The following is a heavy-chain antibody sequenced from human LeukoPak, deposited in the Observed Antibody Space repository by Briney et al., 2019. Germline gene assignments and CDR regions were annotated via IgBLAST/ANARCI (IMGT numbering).Heavy chain of an antibody. V-gene: IGHV3-23*01. CDR3: AKDRGECSSTSCPYDYFDY. CDR2: TSGSGGST. CDR1: GFPFSSYA. Sequence: GGSLRLSCAASGFPFSSYAMSWVRQAPGKGLERVSATSGSGGSTHNTDSVKGRFTISRDNSKNTLYLQMNSLRAEDTTVYYCAKDRGECSSTSCPYDYFDYWGQGTLVTVSS. D-gene: IGHD2-2*01. J-gene: IGHJ4*02.